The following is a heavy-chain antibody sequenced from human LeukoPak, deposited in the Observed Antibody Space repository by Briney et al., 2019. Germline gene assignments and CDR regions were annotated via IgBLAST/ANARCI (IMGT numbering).Heavy chain of an antibody. D-gene: IGHD6-13*01. V-gene: IGHV3-23*01. J-gene: IGHJ4*02. CDR1: GFTFSNYA. Sequence: PGGSLRLSCAASGFTFSNYAMSWVRQAPGKGLQRVSAITGSGGSTYYADSVKGRFTISRDNSKNTLYLQMNSLRAEDTAVYYCAKGTRQQLVPYYFDYWGQGTLVTVSS. CDR3: AKGTRQQLVPYYFDY. CDR2: ITGSGGST.